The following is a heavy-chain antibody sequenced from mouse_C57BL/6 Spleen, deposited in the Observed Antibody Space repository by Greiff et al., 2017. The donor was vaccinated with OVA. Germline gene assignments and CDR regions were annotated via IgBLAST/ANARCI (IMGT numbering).Heavy chain of an antibody. CDR2: IYPGDGDT. V-gene: IGHV1-80*01. CDR3: SGRGSSRYWYFDV. Sequence: VQLQQSGAELVKPGASVKFSCKASGYAFSSYWMNWVKQRPGKGLEWIGQIYPGDGDTNYNGKFKGKATLTADKSSSTAYMQLRSLTCDVSAVYFVSGRGSSRYWYFDVWGSGATVSVSS. J-gene: IGHJ1*01. CDR1: GYAFSSYW. D-gene: IGHD1-1*01.